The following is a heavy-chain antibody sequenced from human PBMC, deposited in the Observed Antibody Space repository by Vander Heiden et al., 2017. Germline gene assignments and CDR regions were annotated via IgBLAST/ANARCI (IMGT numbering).Heavy chain of an antibody. CDR2: DGGTT. Sequence: DGGTTDYAAPVKGRFSISRDDSKITVSLQMKSMNPEDTAVYYYSTYRGRGSGAFHIWGHGTMVTVSS. V-gene: IGHV3-15*01. D-gene: IGHD3-10*01. J-gene: IGHJ3*02. CDR3: STYRGRGSGAFHI.